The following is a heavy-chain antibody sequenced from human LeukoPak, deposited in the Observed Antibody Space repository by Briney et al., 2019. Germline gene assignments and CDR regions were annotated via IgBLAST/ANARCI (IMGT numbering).Heavy chain of an antibody. CDR1: GFTVSRNY. Sequence: GGSLRLSCAASGFTVSRNYMSWVRQAAWKGLEWVSVIYSGGNTYYADFVKGRFTISIDNSKNTLYLQINSLTAEDTAVYYCANLPRGDYWGLGTLVTVSS. CDR2: IYSGGNT. CDR3: ANLPRGDY. J-gene: IGHJ4*02. V-gene: IGHV3-53*01. D-gene: IGHD3-10*01.